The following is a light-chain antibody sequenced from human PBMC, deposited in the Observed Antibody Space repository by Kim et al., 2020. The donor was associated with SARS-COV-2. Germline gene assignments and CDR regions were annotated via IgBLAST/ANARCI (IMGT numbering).Light chain of an antibody. V-gene: IGKV1-39*01. J-gene: IGKJ2*01. CDR3: QQSYSTPYT. CDR2: TAA. CDR1: QINSNY. Sequence: FASMGDRVAITRRASQINSNYFNWYQRKPGKDPKLLIYTAASLQSGIPSRFGGSGSATDSTLTINSLQPDDFGTYYCQQSYSTPYTFGQGTKLEI.